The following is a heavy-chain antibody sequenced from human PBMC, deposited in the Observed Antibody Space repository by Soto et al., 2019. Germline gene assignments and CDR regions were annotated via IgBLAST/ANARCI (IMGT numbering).Heavy chain of an antibody. J-gene: IGHJ2*01. V-gene: IGHV1-69*02. CDR2: IIPILGIA. CDR1: GGTFSSYT. CDR3: AGGGRYGGYDPSPYCYLVP. D-gene: IGHD5-12*01. Sequence: QVQLVQSGAEVKKPGSSVKVSCKASGGTFSSYTISWVRQAPGQGLEWMGRIIPILGIANYAQKFQGRVTITADKSTRTANMERSGLGSGATALYYFAGGGRYGGYDPSPYCYLVPWGRGPLSPFSS.